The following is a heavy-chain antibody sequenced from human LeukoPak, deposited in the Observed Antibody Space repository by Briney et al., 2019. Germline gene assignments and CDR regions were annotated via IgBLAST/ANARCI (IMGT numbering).Heavy chain of an antibody. V-gene: IGHV4-39*01. CDR2: VYYSGNT. CDR3: ATAVAGMTFDY. D-gene: IGHD6-19*01. Sequence: SETLSLTCTVSGGSISSSSYYWGWIRQPPGKGLEWIGSVYYSGNTYYNPSLKSRVTISADTSKNQFSLKLSSVTAADTAVYYCATAVAGMTFDYWGQGTLVTVSS. J-gene: IGHJ4*02. CDR1: GGSISSSSYY.